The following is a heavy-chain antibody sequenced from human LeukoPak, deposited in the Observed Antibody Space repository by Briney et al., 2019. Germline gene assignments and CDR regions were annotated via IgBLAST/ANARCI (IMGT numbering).Heavy chain of an antibody. CDR3: ARGQINYYDSSGYFTPHYYLDY. CDR1: GGSFSGYY. V-gene: IGHV4-34*01. D-gene: IGHD3-22*01. CDR2: INHSGST. Sequence: SETLSLTCAVYGGSFSGYYWSWIRQPPGKGLEWIGEINHSGSTNYNPSLKSRVTISVDTSKNQFSLKLSSVTAADTAVYYCARGQINYYDSSGYFTPHYYLDYWGQGTLVTVSS. J-gene: IGHJ4*02.